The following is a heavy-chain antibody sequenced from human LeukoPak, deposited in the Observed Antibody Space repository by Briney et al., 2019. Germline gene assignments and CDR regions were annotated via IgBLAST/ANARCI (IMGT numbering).Heavy chain of an antibody. J-gene: IGHJ5*02. D-gene: IGHD2-2*01. Sequence: QSGGSLRLSCAVSGFTVSNNYMSWVRQAPGKGLEWVSAISGSGGSTYYADSVKGRFTISRDNSKNTLYLQMNSLRAEDTAVYYCAKDPIHTSFGHDQLLIDWFDPWGQGTPVTVSS. CDR2: ISGSGGST. CDR1: GFTVSNNY. CDR3: AKDPIHTSFGHDQLLIDWFDP. V-gene: IGHV3-23*01.